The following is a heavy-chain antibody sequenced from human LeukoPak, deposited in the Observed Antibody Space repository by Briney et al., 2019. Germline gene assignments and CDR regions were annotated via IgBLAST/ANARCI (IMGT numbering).Heavy chain of an antibody. CDR2: VNPSGGST. D-gene: IGHD1-26*01. Sequence: ASVKVSCKASGYTFTSYYMHWVRQAPGQGLEWMGIVNPSGGSTSYAQKFQGRVTMTRDTSTSTVYMELSNLRSEDTAVYYCASSSRGSYYHFWLDPWGQGTLVTVSS. J-gene: IGHJ5*02. CDR3: ASSSRGSYYHFWLDP. CDR1: GYTFTSYY. V-gene: IGHV1-46*01.